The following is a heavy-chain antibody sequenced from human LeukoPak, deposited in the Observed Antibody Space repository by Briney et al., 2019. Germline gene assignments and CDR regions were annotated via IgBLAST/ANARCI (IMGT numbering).Heavy chain of an antibody. CDR3: ARDRLLRYFDWLLSRPWYFDL. D-gene: IGHD3-9*01. V-gene: IGHV3-30-3*01. CDR2: ISYDGSNK. Sequence: GRSLRLSCAASGFTFSSYAMHWVRQAPGKGLEWVAVISYDGSNKYYADSVKGRFTISRDNSKNTLYLQMNSLRAEDTAVYYCARDRLLRYFDWLLSRPWYFDLWGRGTLVTVSS. J-gene: IGHJ2*01. CDR1: GFTFSSYA.